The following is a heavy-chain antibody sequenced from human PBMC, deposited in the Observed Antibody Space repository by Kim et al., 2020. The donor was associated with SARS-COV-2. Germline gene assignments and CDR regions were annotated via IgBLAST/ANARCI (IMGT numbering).Heavy chain of an antibody. CDR3: VRAWYEVAGTFFDY. Sequence: SETLSLTCTVSGGSISSYYWSWIRQPPGKGLEWIGYIYYSGSTNYNPSLKSRVTISVDTSKNQFSLKLSSVTAADTAVSYCVRAWYEVAGTFFDYWGQGTLVTVSS. CDR1: GGSISSYY. CDR2: IYYSGST. V-gene: IGHV4-59*01. D-gene: IGHD6-19*01. J-gene: IGHJ4*02.